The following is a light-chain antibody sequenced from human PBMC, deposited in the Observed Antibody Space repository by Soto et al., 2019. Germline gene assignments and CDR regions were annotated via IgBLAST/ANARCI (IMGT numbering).Light chain of an antibody. CDR2: GAS. CDR3: KWYKNWPPTYT. Sequence: EIVMTQSPATLSVSPGERATLSCRASQSVSSNLAWYQQKPGQAPRLLIYGASTRATGIPARFSGGGSGTVFTLTISSLRSEDVAVYNRKWYKNWPPTYTLGQGTKLAI. J-gene: IGKJ2*01. V-gene: IGKV3-15*01. CDR1: QSVSSN.